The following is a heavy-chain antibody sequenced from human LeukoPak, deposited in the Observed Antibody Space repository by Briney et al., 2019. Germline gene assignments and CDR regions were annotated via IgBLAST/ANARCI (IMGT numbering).Heavy chain of an antibody. V-gene: IGHV1-2*02. CDR3: ATFTWNYAAVSYYFDY. CDR1: GYTFTGYY. D-gene: IGHD1-7*01. J-gene: IGHJ4*02. CDR2: INPNSGGT. Sequence: GASLKVSCKASGYTFTGYYMHWVRQAPGQARGWMGWINPNSGGTNYAQKLQCRVTITRDTSITTDYLELRRLSSDATAVYSCATFTWNYAAVSYYFDYWGQGTLVTVSS.